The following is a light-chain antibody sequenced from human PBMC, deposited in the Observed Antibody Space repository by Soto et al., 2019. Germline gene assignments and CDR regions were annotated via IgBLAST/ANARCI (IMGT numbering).Light chain of an antibody. Sequence: EIVLTQSPGTLSLSPGERATLSCRASRSLSSSYVVWYQQKPGRAPRLLIYAASRRATGIPDRFSGSGSATVYTLTISRLEPEDFAVYYCQQQGTFGQGTKLELK. CDR3: QQQGT. CDR2: AAS. CDR1: RSLSSSY. J-gene: IGKJ2*01. V-gene: IGKV3-20*01.